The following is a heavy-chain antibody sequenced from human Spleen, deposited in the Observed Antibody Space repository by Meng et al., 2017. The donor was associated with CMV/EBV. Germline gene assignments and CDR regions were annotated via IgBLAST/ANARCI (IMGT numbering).Heavy chain of an antibody. V-gene: IGHV5-51*01. CDR1: GYSFSNYW. CDR2: IYPGDSDT. Sequence: GESLKISCKGSGYSFSNYWIAWVRQMSGKGLEWMGIIYPGDSDTRYSPSFQGQVTISADKSISSAYLQWTSLKASDTAVYYCARRRDGYNSIDYWGQGTLVTVSS. J-gene: IGHJ4*02. D-gene: IGHD5-24*01. CDR3: ARRRDGYNSIDY.